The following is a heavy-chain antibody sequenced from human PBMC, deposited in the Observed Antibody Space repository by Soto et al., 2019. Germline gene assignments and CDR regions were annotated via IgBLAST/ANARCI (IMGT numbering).Heavy chain of an antibody. CDR2: ISGSGGST. Sequence: GGSLRLSCAASGFTFSSYAMSWVRQAPGKGLEWVSAISGSGGSTYYADSVKGRFTISRDNSKNTLYLQMTSLRADDTAVYYCARGLHSLFDYWGQGTLVTVSS. CDR1: GFTFSSYA. D-gene: IGHD2-21*01. J-gene: IGHJ4*02. V-gene: IGHV3-23*01. CDR3: ARGLHSLFDY.